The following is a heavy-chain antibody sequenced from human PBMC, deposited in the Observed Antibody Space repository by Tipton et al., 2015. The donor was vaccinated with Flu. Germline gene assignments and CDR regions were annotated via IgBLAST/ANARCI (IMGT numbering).Heavy chain of an antibody. J-gene: IGHJ4*02. CDR1: GFTVSSNY. Sequence: SLRLSCAASGFTVSSNYMSWVRQAPGKGLEWVSVIYSGGSTYNADSVKGRFTISRDNSKNTLYLQMNSLRAEDTAVYYCARDSSGYFYYFDYWGQGTLVTVSS. V-gene: IGHV3-53*01. CDR2: IYSGGST. D-gene: IGHD3-22*01. CDR3: ARDSSGYFYYFDY.